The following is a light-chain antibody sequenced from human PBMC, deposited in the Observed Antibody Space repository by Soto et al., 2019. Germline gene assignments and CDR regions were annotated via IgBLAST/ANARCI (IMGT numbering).Light chain of an antibody. CDR1: SSDVGGYNY. CDR2: DVC. J-gene: IGLJ2*01. V-gene: IGLV2-14*01. Sequence: QSVLTQPASVSGSPGQSITISCTGTSSDVGGYNYVSWYQQHPGKAPKLMIYDVCNRPSGVSNRFSGSKSGNTASLTISGLQAEDEADYYCSSYTSSSTRVFGGGTKLTVL. CDR3: SSYTSSSTRV.